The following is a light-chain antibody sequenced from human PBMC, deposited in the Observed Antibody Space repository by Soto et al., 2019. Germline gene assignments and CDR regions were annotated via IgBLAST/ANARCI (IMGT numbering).Light chain of an antibody. V-gene: IGLV2-8*01. Sequence: QSALTQPPSASGSPGQSGTISCTGTSSDVGGYNYVSWYQQHPGKAPKLMIYEVSKRPSGVPDRFSGSKSGNTASLTVSGLQAEDEADYYCSSYAGSNNLVFVGGTKLTVL. CDR2: EVS. CDR1: SSDVGGYNY. J-gene: IGLJ2*01. CDR3: SSYAGSNNLV.